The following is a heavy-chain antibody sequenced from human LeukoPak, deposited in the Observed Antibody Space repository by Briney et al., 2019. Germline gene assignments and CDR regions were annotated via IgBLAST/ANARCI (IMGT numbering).Heavy chain of an antibody. Sequence: GGSLTLSCAASGFNLHRHAMSWVRQTPGKGLEWVADIRSDSSTTAYADSVEGRFTISRDNSRMTLYLQMNSLRAEDTAVYYCARDMVAAKYYYGMDVWGQGTTVTVSS. J-gene: IGHJ6*02. V-gene: IGHV3-23*01. D-gene: IGHD2-15*01. CDR1: GFNLHRHA. CDR3: ARDMVAAKYYYGMDV. CDR2: IRSDSSTT.